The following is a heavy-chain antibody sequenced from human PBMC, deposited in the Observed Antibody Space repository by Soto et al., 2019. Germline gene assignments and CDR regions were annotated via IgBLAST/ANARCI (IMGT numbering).Heavy chain of an antibody. CDR2: IFYSGST. CDR1: GGSLSSSSG. V-gene: IGHV4-4*02. D-gene: IGHD1-1*01. J-gene: IGHJ4*02. Sequence: XATLALTCAVSGGSLSSSSGWSWFRQPPGKTLEWLGEIFYSGSTKYNPSLNSRVTISADQSKNDFSLRLSSVTAADTAVYYCVHNGGVPYYHDFWGQGMLVTAPQ. CDR3: VHNGGVPYYHDF.